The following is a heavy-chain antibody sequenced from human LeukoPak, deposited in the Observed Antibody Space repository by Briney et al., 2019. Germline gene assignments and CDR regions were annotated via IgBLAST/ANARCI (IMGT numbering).Heavy chain of an antibody. D-gene: IGHD6-13*01. Sequence: SPTLSLTRTVSGASISSYYWSWIRQHPGKGLEWIGYIYYSGSTNYTPSLKSRVTISVDTSKNQFCLKLSSVTAADTAVYYCARGVYIAAAQYGYWGQGTLVTVSS. CDR3: ARGVYIAAAQYGY. V-gene: IGHV4-59*01. J-gene: IGHJ4*02. CDR2: IYYSGST. CDR1: GASISSYY.